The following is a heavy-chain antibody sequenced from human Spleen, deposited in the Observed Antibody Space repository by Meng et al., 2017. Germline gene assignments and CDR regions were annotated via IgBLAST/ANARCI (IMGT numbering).Heavy chain of an antibody. J-gene: IGHJ4*02. CDR1: GFTFRTYA. CDR3: ATDRGGAPFDY. V-gene: IGHV3-33*08. D-gene: IGHD2-15*01. Sequence: QVQLVESGGGVVQPGRSLGLSCAASGFTFRTYAMHWVRQAPGKGLEWVAVIWSNGNTKDYADSVKGRFTISRDNSKNTLYLQMDSLRVEDTAVYYCATDRGGAPFDYWGQGTLVTVSS. CDR2: IWSNGNTK.